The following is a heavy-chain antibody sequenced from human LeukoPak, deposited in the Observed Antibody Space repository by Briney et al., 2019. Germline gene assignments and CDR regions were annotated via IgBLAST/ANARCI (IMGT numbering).Heavy chain of an antibody. V-gene: IGHV3-23*01. CDR1: GFSFDTYA. Sequence: GGSLRLSCAASGFSFDTYAMSWVRQAPGKGLEWVSTVTGSGTTYYADSVKGRFTISRDNSKNTLYLQMNSLRAEDTAVYYCAKDRSSGWYGGFDYWGQGTLVTVSS. D-gene: IGHD6-19*01. CDR2: VTGSGTT. J-gene: IGHJ4*02. CDR3: AKDRSSGWYGGFDY.